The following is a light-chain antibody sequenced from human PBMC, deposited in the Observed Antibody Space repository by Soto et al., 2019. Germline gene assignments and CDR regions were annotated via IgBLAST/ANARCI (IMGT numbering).Light chain of an antibody. J-gene: IGLJ1*01. Sequence: QSALTQPASVSGSPGQSITISCTGTSSDVGGYNYVSWYQQHPGKAPKLMIYDVGNRPSGVSNRFSGSKSGNTASLTISGLQAEDEADYYCSSYTSSSRDVFGTGTKLTVL. CDR2: DVG. CDR3: SSYTSSSRDV. V-gene: IGLV2-14*01. CDR1: SSDVGGYNY.